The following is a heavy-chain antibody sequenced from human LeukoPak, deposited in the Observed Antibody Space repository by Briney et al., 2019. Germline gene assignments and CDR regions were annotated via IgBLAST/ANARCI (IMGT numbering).Heavy chain of an antibody. V-gene: IGHV4-38-2*02. CDR3: ARDWFGESRFDY. J-gene: IGHJ4*02. CDR1: GYSINSGYY. CDR2: IYHSGST. D-gene: IGHD3-10*01. Sequence: SETLSLTCTVSGYSINSGYYWGWIRQPPGKGLEWIAIIYHSGSTYYNPSLKSRVTISVDTSKNQFSLKLSSVTAADTAVYYCARDWFGESRFDYWGQGTLVTVSS.